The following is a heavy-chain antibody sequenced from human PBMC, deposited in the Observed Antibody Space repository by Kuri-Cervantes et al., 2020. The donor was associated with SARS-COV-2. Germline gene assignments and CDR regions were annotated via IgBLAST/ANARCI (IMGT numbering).Heavy chain of an antibody. Sequence: GSLRLSCAASGFTFSSYAMSWVRQAPGKGLEWVSAISGSGGSTYYADSVKGRFTISRDNAKNSLYLQMNSLRAEDTAVYYCTSDYYYYYGMDVWGQGTTVTVSS. CDR3: TSDYYYYYGMDV. CDR1: GFTFSSYA. V-gene: IGHV3-23*01. CDR2: ISGSGGST. D-gene: IGHD1-26*01. J-gene: IGHJ6*02.